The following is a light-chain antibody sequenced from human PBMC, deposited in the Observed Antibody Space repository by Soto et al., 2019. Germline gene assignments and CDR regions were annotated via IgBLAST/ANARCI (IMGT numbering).Light chain of an antibody. J-gene: IGLJ2*01. V-gene: IGLV4-69*01. CDR3: QTWDTGARVV. CDR2: LISDGSH. Sequence: QSVLTQSPSASASLGASVKLTCTLSSGHSSYAIAWHQQQPEKGPRYLMKLISDGSHSKGDGIPDRFSGSSSGSERYLTISSLQSEDEADYYCQTWDTGARVVFGGGTKLTVL. CDR1: SGHSSYA.